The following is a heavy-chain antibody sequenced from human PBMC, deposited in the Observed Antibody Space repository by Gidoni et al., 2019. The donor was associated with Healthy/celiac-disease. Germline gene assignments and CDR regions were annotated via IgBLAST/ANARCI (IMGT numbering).Heavy chain of an antibody. CDR3: ARRTTVTTRGGLGAGY. J-gene: IGHJ4*02. V-gene: IGHV1-8*01. CDR2: MNPNSGNT. CDR1: GYTFTSYD. Sequence: QVQLVQSGAEVKKPGASVKVSCKASGYTFTSYDINWVRQATGQGLEWRGWMNPNSGNTGYAQKFQGRVTMTRNTSISTAYRERSSLRSEDTAVYYCARRTTVTTRGGLGAGYWGQGTLVTVSS. D-gene: IGHD4-17*01.